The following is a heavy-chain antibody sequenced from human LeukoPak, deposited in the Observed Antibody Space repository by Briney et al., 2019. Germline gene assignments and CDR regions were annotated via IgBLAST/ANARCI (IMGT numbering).Heavy chain of an antibody. CDR2: IKQDGSEK. J-gene: IGHJ4*02. CDR3: AKHRFESGGYHSTD. V-gene: IGHV3-7*03. D-gene: IGHD3-22*01. CDR1: GFTFSSYW. Sequence: GGSLRLSCAASGFTFSSYWMSWVRQAPGKGLEWVANIKQDGSEKYYVDSVKGRFTISRDNARNSLYLQMNSLRAEDTAVYYCAKHRFESGGYHSTDWGQGTLVTVSS.